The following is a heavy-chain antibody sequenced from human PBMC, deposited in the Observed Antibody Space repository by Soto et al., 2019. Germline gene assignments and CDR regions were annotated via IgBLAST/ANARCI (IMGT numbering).Heavy chain of an antibody. D-gene: IGHD3-22*01. CDR3: ARGFDRSASPARYFDF. CDR2: VSHSGST. J-gene: IGHJ4*02. V-gene: IGHV4-4*02. Sequence: QVQLQESGPRLVKPSGTLSLTCAVSGGAISINDWWSWARHPPGMGLEWIGDVSHSGSTNYRPSLRGRVAISLDRSKKQFSLKLPSVTAADPAVYFCARGFDRSASPARYFDFWGQGTLVTVSS. CDR1: GGAISINDW.